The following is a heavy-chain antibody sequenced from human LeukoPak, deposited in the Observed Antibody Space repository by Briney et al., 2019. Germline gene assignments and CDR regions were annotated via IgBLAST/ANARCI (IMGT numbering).Heavy chain of an antibody. V-gene: IGHV3-30-3*01. J-gene: IGHJ6*02. CDR1: GFTFSSYA. CDR3: ARRSARYYDSSGYYYYYYGMDV. D-gene: IGHD3-22*01. Sequence: PGRSLRLSCAASGFTFSSYAMHWVRQAPGKGLEWVAVISYDGSNKYYADSVKGRFTISRDNSKNTLYLQMNSLRAEDTAVYYCARRSARYYDSSGYYYYYYGMDVWGQGTTVTVSS. CDR2: ISYDGSNK.